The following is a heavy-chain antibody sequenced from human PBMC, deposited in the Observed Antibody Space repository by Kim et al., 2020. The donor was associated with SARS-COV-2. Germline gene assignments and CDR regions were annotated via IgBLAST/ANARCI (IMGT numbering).Heavy chain of an antibody. J-gene: IGHJ5*02. D-gene: IGHD4-17*01. CDR3: ARGGAPGYYRVPLNP. Sequence: GSLRLSCAASGFTVNANYMSWVRQAPGKGLEWVSLISSGGNANYAASVQGRFTISRDTSKNTLFLQMNSLRGEDTAVYYCARGGAPGYYRVPLNPWGQGTLVIVSS. CDR1: GFTVNANY. V-gene: IGHV3-53*01. CDR2: ISSGGNA.